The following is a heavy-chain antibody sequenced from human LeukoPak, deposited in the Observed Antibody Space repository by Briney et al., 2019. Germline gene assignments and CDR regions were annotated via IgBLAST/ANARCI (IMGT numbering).Heavy chain of an antibody. CDR1: GGSISSSNW. J-gene: IGHJ4*02. CDR3: ASPVGAIDY. D-gene: IGHD1-26*01. Sequence: SETLSLTCAVSGGSISSSNWWSWVRQPPGKGLEWIGEINHSGSTNYNPSLKSRVTISVDTSKNQFSLKLSSVTAADTAVYYCASPVGAIDYWGQGTLVTVSS. V-gene: IGHV4-4*02. CDR2: INHSGST.